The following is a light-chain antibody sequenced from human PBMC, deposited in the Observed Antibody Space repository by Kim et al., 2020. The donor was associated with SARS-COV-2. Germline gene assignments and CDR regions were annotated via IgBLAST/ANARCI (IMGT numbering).Light chain of an antibody. CDR2: GAS. Sequence: AADGDRVTISCRASQGISTYLAWYQQKPGKVTDLLLYGASALQSGVPSRFIGSGTGTDFTLTISSLQPEDVATYHCQNYNSLPLAFGGGTKVDIK. V-gene: IGKV1-27*01. CDR3: QNYNSLPLA. CDR1: QGISTY. J-gene: IGKJ4*01.